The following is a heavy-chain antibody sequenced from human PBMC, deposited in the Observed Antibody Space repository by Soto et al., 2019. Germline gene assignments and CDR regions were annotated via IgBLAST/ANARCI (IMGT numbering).Heavy chain of an antibody. V-gene: IGHV4-4*02. CDR2: IYHSGST. Sequence: PSETLSLTCAVSGGSISSSNWWSWVRQPPGKGLEWIGEIYHSGSTNYNPSLKSRVTISVDKSKNQFSLKLSSVTAADTAVYYCARVVIAAEYPNYYYYGMDVWCQGXTLTVYS. D-gene: IGHD6-13*01. CDR3: ARVVIAAEYPNYYYYGMDV. CDR1: GGSISSSNW. J-gene: IGHJ6*02.